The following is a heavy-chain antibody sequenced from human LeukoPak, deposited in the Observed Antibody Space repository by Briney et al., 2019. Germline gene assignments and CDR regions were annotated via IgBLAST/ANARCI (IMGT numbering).Heavy chain of an antibody. J-gene: IGHJ4*02. Sequence: GGSLRLSCAASGFTFSSYWMSWVRQAPGKGLEYMANIRQDGNQKYYMDSVKGRFTISRDNAKNSLYLEMNSLRAEDTAVHYCATNSGKRFDYWGQGTMVTVSS. D-gene: IGHD1-1*01. CDR1: GFTFSSYW. CDR3: ATNSGKRFDY. V-gene: IGHV3-7*01. CDR2: IRQDGNQK.